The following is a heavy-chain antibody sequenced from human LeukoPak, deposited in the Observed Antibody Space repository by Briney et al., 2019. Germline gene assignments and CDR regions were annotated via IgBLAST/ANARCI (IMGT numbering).Heavy chain of an antibody. CDR2: IYPGNSDT. Sequence: PGESLKISCKGSGYSFTSYWIGWVRQMPGKGLEWMGNIYPGNSDTKYSPSFQGQVTISADKSISTAYLQWSSLQASDTAMYFCARRRYDILTGYHQYYFDYWGQGTPVTVSS. J-gene: IGHJ4*02. V-gene: IGHV5-51*01. D-gene: IGHD3-9*01. CDR3: ARRRYDILTGYHQYYFDY. CDR1: GYSFTSYW.